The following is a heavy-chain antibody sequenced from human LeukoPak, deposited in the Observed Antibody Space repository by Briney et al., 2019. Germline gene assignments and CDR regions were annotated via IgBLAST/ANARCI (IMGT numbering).Heavy chain of an antibody. J-gene: IGHJ3*02. D-gene: IGHD2-21*01. CDR2: IYAGGRS. CDR1: NVSISSGSHY. V-gene: IGHV4-61*02. Sequence: PSQTLSLTCTVSNVSISSGSHYWNWIRQPAGKGLEWIGRIYAGGRSNYNPSLRSRVTISVDTSKNQFSLKLSSVTAADTAVYYCAREGLAYCGGDCYSGDAFDIWGQGTMVTVSS. CDR3: AREGLAYCGGDCYSGDAFDI.